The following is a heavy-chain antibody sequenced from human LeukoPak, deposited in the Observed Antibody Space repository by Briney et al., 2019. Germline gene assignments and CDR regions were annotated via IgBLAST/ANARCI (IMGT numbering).Heavy chain of an antibody. V-gene: IGHV4-39*01. J-gene: IGHJ6*03. CDR1: GGSISSSSYY. CDR2: IYYSGST. Sequence: SETLSLTCTVSGGSISSSSYYWGWIRQPPGKGLEWIGSIYYSGSTYYNPSLKSRVTISVDTSKNHFSLKLSSVTAADTAVYYCARHRYYYRSGSYYGAPYYMDVWGKGTTVTISS. D-gene: IGHD3-10*01. CDR3: ARHRYYYRSGSYYGAPYYMDV.